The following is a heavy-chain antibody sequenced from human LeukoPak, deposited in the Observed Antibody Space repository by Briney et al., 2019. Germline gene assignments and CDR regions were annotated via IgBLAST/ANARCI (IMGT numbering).Heavy chain of an antibody. J-gene: IGHJ4*02. D-gene: IGHD1-26*01. CDR1: GFTFSIYW. CDR3: ARDANWSSDY. CDR2: INSDGRST. V-gene: IGHV3-74*01. Sequence: GGSLRLSCAASGFTFSIYWMHWVRQAPGKGLVWVSRINSDGRSTNFADSVKGRFTISRDNAKNTLHLQMNSLRAEDTAVYYCARDANWSSDYWGQGTLVTVSS.